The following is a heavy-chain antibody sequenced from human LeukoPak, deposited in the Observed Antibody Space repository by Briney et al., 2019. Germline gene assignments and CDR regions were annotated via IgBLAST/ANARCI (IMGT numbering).Heavy chain of an antibody. Sequence: SETLSLTCAVYGGSFSGYYWSWIRQPPGKGLEWIGEINHSGSTIYKPSLKSRVTISVDTSKNQFFLKLSSVTAAHTAVYYCATSRGYSNYVWHYYMDVWGKGTTVTVSS. D-gene: IGHD4-11*01. CDR1: GGSFSGYY. J-gene: IGHJ6*03. CDR2: INHSGST. V-gene: IGHV4-34*01. CDR3: ATSRGYSNYVWHYYMDV.